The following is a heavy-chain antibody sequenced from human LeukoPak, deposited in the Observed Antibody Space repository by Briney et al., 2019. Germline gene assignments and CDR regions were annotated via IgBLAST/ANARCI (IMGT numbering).Heavy chain of an antibody. CDR1: GFTFSSYA. J-gene: IGHJ4*02. V-gene: IGHV3-23*01. CDR3: ARARQRRQWLVADY. CDR2: ISGSGGST. Sequence: GGSLRLSCAASGFTFSSYAMSWVRQAPGKGLEWVSAISGSGGSTYYADSVKGRFTISRDNSKNTLYLQMNSLRAEDTAVYYCARARQRRQWLVADYWGQGTLVTVSS. D-gene: IGHD6-19*01.